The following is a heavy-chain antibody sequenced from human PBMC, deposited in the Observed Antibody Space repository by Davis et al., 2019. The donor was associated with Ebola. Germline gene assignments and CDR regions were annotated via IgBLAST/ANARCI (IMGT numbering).Heavy chain of an antibody. D-gene: IGHD4-17*01. CDR1: GFTFSRFG. CDR3: ARGAYGDYIVKAFDI. J-gene: IGHJ3*02. V-gene: IGHV3-30*03. Sequence: GESLKISCAASGFTFSRFGMHWVRQAPGKGLEWVAVISSDGSSKYYADSVKGRFTISRDNSKNTLYLQMNSLRAEDTAIYYCARGAYGDYIVKAFDIWGQGTKVTVSS. CDR2: ISSDGSSK.